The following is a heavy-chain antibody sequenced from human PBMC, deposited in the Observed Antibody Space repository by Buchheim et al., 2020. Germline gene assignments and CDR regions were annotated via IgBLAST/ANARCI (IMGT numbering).Heavy chain of an antibody. CDR2: ISYDGSNK. V-gene: IGHV3-30-3*01. CDR3: ARDGVDTAMVFDY. CDR1: GFTFSSYA. D-gene: IGHD5-18*01. J-gene: IGHJ4*02. Sequence: QVQLVESGGGVVQPGRSLRLSCAASGFTFSSYAMHWVRQAPGKGLEWVAVISYDGSNKYYADSVKGRFTISRDNSKNTLYLQMNSLRAEDTAVYYCARDGVDTAMVFDYWGQGTL.